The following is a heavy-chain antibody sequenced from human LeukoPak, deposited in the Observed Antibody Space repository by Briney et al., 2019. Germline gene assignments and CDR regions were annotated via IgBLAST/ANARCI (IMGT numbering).Heavy chain of an antibody. D-gene: IGHD4-17*01. V-gene: IGHV1-18*01. Sequence: ASVKVSYKASGYTFTSYGISWVRQAPGQGLEWMGWISAYNGNTNYAQKLQGRVTMTTDTSTSTAYMELRSLRSDDTAVYYCARTVTTVTTCAFDIWGQGTMLTVSS. J-gene: IGHJ3*02. CDR2: ISAYNGNT. CDR1: GYTFTSYG. CDR3: ARTVTTVTTCAFDI.